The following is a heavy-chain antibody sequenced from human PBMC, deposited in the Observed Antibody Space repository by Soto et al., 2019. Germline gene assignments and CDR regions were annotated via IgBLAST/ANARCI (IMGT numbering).Heavy chain of an antibody. J-gene: IGHJ3*01. D-gene: IGHD6-13*01. CDR3: AKDQGIAASHGID. CDR1: GFTFNNYG. V-gene: IGHV3-30*18. CDR2: ISNDGSDK. Sequence: QVQLVESGGGVVQPGRSLRLSCAASGFTFNNYGIHWVRQAPGKGLEWVAVISNDGSDKYYADSVKGRLTISRDNSKDTLYLQMNSLRAEDTAVYYCAKDQGIAASHGIDWGQGTMVTVSS.